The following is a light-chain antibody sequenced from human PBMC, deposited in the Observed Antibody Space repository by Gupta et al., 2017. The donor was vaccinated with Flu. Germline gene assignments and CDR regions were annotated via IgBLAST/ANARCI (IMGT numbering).Light chain of an antibody. CDR3: ATWDDSLNGVV. J-gene: IGLJ2*01. CDR2: SND. Sequence: QSVLTQPPSASGTPGQSVTIPCSGRGSNIGTNTVNWFQQLPGTAPRLLIFSNDQRPSGVTDRFSDSKSGTSASLAISGLLSEDEAEYYCATWDDSLNGVVFGGGTKLTVL. CDR1: GSNIGTNT. V-gene: IGLV1-44*01.